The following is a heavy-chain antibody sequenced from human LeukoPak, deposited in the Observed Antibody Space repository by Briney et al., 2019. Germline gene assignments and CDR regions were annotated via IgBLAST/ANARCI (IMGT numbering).Heavy chain of an antibody. V-gene: IGHV1-46*01. J-gene: IGHJ4*02. D-gene: IGHD1-20*01. CDR2: INPSDGGT. Sequence: ASVKVSCKAAGYTFTDYYMHWVRQAPGQGLERMGLINPSDGGTTYSKEFQGRGTMTRDTAKSTVYMELSSLRSVDTAVFYCARDANWNPPYYFDYWGQGTLVTVSS. CDR1: GYTFTDYY. CDR3: ARDANWNPPYYFDY.